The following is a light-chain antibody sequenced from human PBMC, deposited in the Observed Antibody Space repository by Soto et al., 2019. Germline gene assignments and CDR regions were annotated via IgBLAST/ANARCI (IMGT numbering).Light chain of an antibody. V-gene: IGKV3-11*01. CDR2: DAS. CDR3: QQRSSWPLT. Sequence: EIVLTQSPATLSLSPGERATLSCRASQSVRSYLAWYQQKPGQAPRLLIYDASNRATGIPARFSGSGSGTDFTLTISSLEPEDFALYYCQQRSSWPLTFGGGTKVEI. J-gene: IGKJ4*01. CDR1: QSVRSY.